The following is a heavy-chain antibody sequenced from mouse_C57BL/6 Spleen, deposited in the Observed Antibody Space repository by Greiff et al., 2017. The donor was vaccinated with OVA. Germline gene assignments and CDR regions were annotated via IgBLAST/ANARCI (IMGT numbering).Heavy chain of an antibody. V-gene: IGHV1-53*01. CDR1: GYTFTSYW. D-gene: IGHD1-1*01. Sequence: QVQLQQSGTELVKPGASVKLSCKASGYTFTSYWMHWVKQRPGQGLEWIGNINPSNGGTNYNEKFKSKATLTVDKSSSTAYMQLSSLTSESAAVYDCARCHPLLRRSDWYFDVWGTGTTVTVSS. J-gene: IGHJ1*03. CDR3: ARCHPLLRRSDWYFDV. CDR2: INPSNGGT.